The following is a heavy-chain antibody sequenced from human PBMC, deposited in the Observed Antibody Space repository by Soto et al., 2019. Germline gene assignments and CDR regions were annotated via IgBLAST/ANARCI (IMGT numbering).Heavy chain of an antibody. CDR2: ISWNSGNI. CDR1: GFSFGGYA. Sequence: GGSLRLSCAASGFSFGGYAMNWVRQPPGKGLEWVSGISWNSGNIDYADSVKGRFTISRDNAKNSLDLQMNSLRAEDTALYYCVKASTYSSSQGWFDPWGQGTMVTVSS. J-gene: IGHJ5*02. D-gene: IGHD6-6*01. V-gene: IGHV3-9*01. CDR3: VKASTYSSSQGWFDP.